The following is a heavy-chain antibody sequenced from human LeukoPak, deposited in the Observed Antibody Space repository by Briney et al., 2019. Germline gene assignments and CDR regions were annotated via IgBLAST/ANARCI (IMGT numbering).Heavy chain of an antibody. CDR2: IKEDGSEK. V-gene: IGHV3-7*03. CDR1: GFTFSNYW. J-gene: IGHJ4*02. CDR3: ARTTYGQIADY. Sequence: GGSLRLSCAASGFTFSNYWMTWVRQAPEKGLEWVANIKEDGSEKYYVDSVKGRFTMSRDNAKYSLYLQMNSLRAEDTAVYYCARTTYGQIADYWGQGTLVTVSS. D-gene: IGHD2/OR15-2a*01.